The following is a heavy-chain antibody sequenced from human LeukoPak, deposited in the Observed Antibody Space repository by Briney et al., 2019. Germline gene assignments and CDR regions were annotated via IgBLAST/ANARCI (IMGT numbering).Heavy chain of an antibody. CDR1: GGTFSSYA. J-gene: IGHJ4*02. V-gene: IGHV1-69*06. Sequence: SVKVSCKASGGTFSSYAISWVRQAPGQGLEWMGGIIPIFGTANYAQKFQGRVTITADKSTSTAYMELSSLRSEDTAVYYCARVGPQWELLQRGYFDYWGQGTLVTVSS. CDR2: IIPIFGTA. D-gene: IGHD1-26*01. CDR3: ARVGPQWELLQRGYFDY.